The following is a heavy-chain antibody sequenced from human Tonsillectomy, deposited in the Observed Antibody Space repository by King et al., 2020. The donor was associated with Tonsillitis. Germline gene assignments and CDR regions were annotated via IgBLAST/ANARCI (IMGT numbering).Heavy chain of an antibody. CDR2: IWDDVSNK. J-gene: IGHJ4*02. Sequence: QLVQSGGGVVQPGRSLRLSCAASGFTFSTYAMHWVRQAPGKGLEWVALIWDDVSNKYYADSVKGRFTISRDNSRDTVYLQMNSLRAEDTAVYYCARVSSSSWYFDSWGQGTLVTGSS. D-gene: IGHD6-13*01. CDR1: GFTFSTYA. CDR3: ARVSSSSWYFDS. V-gene: IGHV3-33*01.